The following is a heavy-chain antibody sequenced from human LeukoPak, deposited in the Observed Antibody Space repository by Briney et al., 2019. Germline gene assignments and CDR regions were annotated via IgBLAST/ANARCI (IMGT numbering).Heavy chain of an antibody. Sequence: SETLSLTCTVSGGSISSGSYYWSWIRQPPGKGLEWIGEINHSGSTNYKPSLKSQVTISVDTSKNQFSLKLSSVTAADTAVYYCARGSGIAAAGAFDIWGQGTMVTVSS. CDR3: ARGSGIAAAGAFDI. V-gene: IGHV4-39*07. D-gene: IGHD6-13*01. CDR2: INHSGST. CDR1: GGSISSGSYY. J-gene: IGHJ3*02.